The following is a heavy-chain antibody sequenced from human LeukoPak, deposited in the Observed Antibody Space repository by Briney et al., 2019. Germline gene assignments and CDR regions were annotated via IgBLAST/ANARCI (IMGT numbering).Heavy chain of an antibody. D-gene: IGHD3-10*01. V-gene: IGHV3-30*04. CDR3: ARGGSGSYYNLDYYMDV. CDR1: GFTFSSYA. J-gene: IGHJ6*03. CDR2: ISYDGSNE. Sequence: HPGGSLRLSCAASGFTFSSYAMSWVRQAPGKGLEWVAIISYDGSNEYYADSVKGRFTISRDNSKNTLYLQMNSLRAADTAVYYCARGGSGSYYNLDYYMDVWGKGTTVTISS.